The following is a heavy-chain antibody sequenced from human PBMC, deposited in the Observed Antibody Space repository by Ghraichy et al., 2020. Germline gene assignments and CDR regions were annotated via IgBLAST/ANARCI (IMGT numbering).Heavy chain of an antibody. CDR2: ITSTSSFR. CDR1: GFNFGSYS. D-gene: IGHD4-23*01. V-gene: IGHV3-48*02. Sequence: ETLSLTCVGSGFNFGSYSMNWVRQSPGKRLEWVSYITSTSSFRSYADSVKGRFTVSRDNAQNSLSLHMTSLTDEDTAVYYCARGSRVVRFYYYDGMDVWGQGTTVTVSS. J-gene: IGHJ6*02. CDR3: ARGSRVVRFYYYDGMDV.